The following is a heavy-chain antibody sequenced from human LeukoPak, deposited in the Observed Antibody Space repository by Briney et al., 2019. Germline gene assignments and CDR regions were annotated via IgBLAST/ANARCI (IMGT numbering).Heavy chain of an antibody. Sequence: PSETLSLTCTVSGVSISSYYWSWIRQPPGKGLEWIGYIYYSGITNYSPSLKSRVTISVDKSKNQFSLRLSCVTAADTAVYYCARHIAAAGPLYYYDGMDVWGQGTTVTVSS. V-gene: IGHV4-59*08. CDR3: ARHIAAAGPLYYYDGMDV. D-gene: IGHD6-13*01. J-gene: IGHJ6*02. CDR1: GVSISSYY. CDR2: IYYSGIT.